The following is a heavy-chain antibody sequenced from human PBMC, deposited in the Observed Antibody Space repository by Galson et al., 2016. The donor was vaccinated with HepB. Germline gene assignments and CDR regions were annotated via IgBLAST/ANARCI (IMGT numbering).Heavy chain of an antibody. J-gene: IGHJ4*02. Sequence: QSGAEVTKPGESLRISCKASGYSFINNWIGWVRQLPGKGLEWMGTVYPGDSDTRYSPSFQGQVTISADKSISTAYLQWSSLKASDSGMCFCARSIAVAGPSGFWGQGTLVIVSS. CDR2: VYPGDSDT. CDR3: ARSIAVAGPSGF. CDR1: GYSFINNW. D-gene: IGHD6-19*01. V-gene: IGHV5-51*01.